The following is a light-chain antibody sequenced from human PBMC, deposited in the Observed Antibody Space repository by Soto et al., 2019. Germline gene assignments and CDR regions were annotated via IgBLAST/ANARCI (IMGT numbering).Light chain of an antibody. Sequence: DIQMTQSPSSLSASVGDRVTITCQASHDITSHLNWYQHKPGKAPKLLIYDASILEAGLPSRFSGSGSGTHFTFTISSLQPEDVATYYCQKCDYLPIFGPGTTVDFK. CDR3: QKCDYLPI. CDR2: DAS. CDR1: HDITSH. J-gene: IGKJ3*01. V-gene: IGKV1-33*01.